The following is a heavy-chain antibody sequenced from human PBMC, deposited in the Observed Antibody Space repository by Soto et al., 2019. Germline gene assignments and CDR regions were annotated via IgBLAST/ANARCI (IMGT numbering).Heavy chain of an antibody. CDR3: ARQITTVNWFDP. D-gene: IGHD4-17*01. V-gene: IGHV4-59*08. CDR2: VYYKGST. Sequence: QVQLQESGPGLLKSSETLSLTCTVSGGSITSYYWSWIRQPPGKRLEWIGYVYYKGSTNYNPSLRSRVTISADTSKNQFFLKLSSVTAADTAVYYCARQITTVNWFDPWGQGALGTVSS. J-gene: IGHJ5*02. CDR1: GGSITSYY.